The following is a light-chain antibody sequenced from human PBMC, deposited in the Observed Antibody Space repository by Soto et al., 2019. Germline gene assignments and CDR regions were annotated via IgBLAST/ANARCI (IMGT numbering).Light chain of an antibody. CDR2: DAS. Sequence: DIQMTQSPSSLSASVGDRVTITCQASQDIRNYLNWYQQKPGNAPTLLIYDASNLETGVPSRFSGSGSGTDFTFTISSLQPEDIATYYCQQCDDLPLTFGGGIKVEIK. CDR3: QQCDDLPLT. J-gene: IGKJ4*01. V-gene: IGKV1-33*01. CDR1: QDIRNY.